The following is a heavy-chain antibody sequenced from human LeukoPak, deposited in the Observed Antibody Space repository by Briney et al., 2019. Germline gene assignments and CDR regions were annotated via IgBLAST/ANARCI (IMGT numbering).Heavy chain of an antibody. CDR2: INHSGST. V-gene: IGHV4-34*01. CDR1: GGSFSGYY. Sequence: SETLSLTCAVYGGSFSGYYWSWIRQPPGKGLEWIGEINHSGSTNYNPSLKSRVTISVDTSKNQFSLKLSSVTAADTAVYYCARGLVPAAAYGMDVWGLGTTVTVSS. CDR3: ARGLVPAAAYGMDV. J-gene: IGHJ6*02. D-gene: IGHD2-2*01.